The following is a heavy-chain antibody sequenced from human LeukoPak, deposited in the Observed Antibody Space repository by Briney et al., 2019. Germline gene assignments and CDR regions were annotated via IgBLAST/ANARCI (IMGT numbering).Heavy chain of an antibody. J-gene: IGHJ3*02. V-gene: IGHV3-66*01. CDR2: IYSGGST. CDR3: VRGSYYYDNSGYQTGDAFDI. D-gene: IGHD3-22*01. Sequence: GGSLRLSCAASGFSVSSNYMSWVRQAPGKGLECVSLIYSGGSTYHADSVKGRFTVSRDTSKNTFYLQMNRMRAEDTAVYYCVRGSYYYDNSGYQTGDAFDIWGQGTRVTVST. CDR1: GFSVSSNY.